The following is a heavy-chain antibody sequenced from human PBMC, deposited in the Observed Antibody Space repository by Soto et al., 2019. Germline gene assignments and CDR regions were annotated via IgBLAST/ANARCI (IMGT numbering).Heavy chain of an antibody. Sequence: GGSLRLSCAASGFTFSSYGMHWVRQAPGKGLEWVAVISYDGSNKYYADSVKGRFTISRDNSKNTLYLQMNSLRAEDTAVYYCAKEKKFDYWGQGTLVTVSS. CDR2: ISYDGSNK. CDR3: AKEKKFDY. J-gene: IGHJ4*02. V-gene: IGHV3-30*18. CDR1: GFTFSSYG.